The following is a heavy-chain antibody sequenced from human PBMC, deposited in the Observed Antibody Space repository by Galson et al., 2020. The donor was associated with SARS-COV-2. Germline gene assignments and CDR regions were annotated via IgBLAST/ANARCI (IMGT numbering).Heavy chain of an antibody. CDR3: ARLPWIELWLRGWYFDL. CDR2: IHFRGST. Sequence: SETLSLTCTVSGGSISTNYWTCIRQPPGKGLEWIGHIHFRGSTNYNPSLKSRVTISVDTSKNQFSLRVNSVTAADSATYYCARLPWIELWLRGWYFDLWGRGTLVTVSS. CDR1: GGSISTNY. V-gene: IGHV4-59*01. J-gene: IGHJ2*01. D-gene: IGHD5-18*01.